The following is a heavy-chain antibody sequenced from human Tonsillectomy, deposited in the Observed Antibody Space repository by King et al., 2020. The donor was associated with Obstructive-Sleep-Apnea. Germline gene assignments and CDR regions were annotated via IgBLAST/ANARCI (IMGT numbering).Heavy chain of an antibody. J-gene: IGHJ6*02. CDR2: ISGSGGST. V-gene: IGHV3-23*04. CDR1: GFTFSSYA. D-gene: IGHD3-10*01. CDR3: ANYYYGSGSYYISSYQYYRMDV. Sequence: EVQLVESGGGLVQPGGSLRLSCAGSGFTFSSYAMSWVRQAPGKGLEWVSAISGSGGSTYYADSVKGRFTISRDNSKNTLYLQMSSLRAEDTAVYYCANYYYGSGSYYISSYQYYRMDVWGQGTTVTVSS.